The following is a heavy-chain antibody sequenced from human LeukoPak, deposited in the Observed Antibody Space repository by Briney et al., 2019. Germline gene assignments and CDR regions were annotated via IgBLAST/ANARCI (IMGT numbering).Heavy chain of an antibody. V-gene: IGHV3-30*03. D-gene: IGHD3-3*01. CDR3: ARGAEIFGVVQGLDP. CDR1: GFTFSSYD. CDR2: ISYDGSNK. J-gene: IGHJ5*02. Sequence: QPGGSLRLSCAASGFTFSSYDMHWVRQAPGKGLEWVAVISYDGSNKDYADSVKGRFTISRDNSKNTLYLQMNSLRAEDTAVYYCARGAEIFGVVQGLDPWGQGTLVTVSS.